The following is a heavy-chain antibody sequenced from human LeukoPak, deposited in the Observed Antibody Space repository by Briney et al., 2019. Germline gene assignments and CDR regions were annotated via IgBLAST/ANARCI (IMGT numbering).Heavy chain of an antibody. CDR2: MSYGGSSI. D-gene: IGHD1-1*01. Sequence: GGSLRLSCAASGFTFSSYGMHWVLKAPGKGLEWVAVMSYGGSSIFYGDSVKGRFTISRDNSKTTLYLQMNSLRAEDTAVYYCANTHNQTKAYDMDVWGQGTTVTVSS. J-gene: IGHJ6*02. CDR3: ANTHNQTKAYDMDV. CDR1: GFTFSSYG. V-gene: IGHV3-30*18.